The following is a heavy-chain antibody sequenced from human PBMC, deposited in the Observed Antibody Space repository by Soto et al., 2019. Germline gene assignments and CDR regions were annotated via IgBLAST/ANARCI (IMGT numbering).Heavy chain of an antibody. CDR3: ARDSLYCSGGSCYFDY. J-gene: IGHJ4*02. CDR2: INPSGGST. Sequence: QVQLVQSGAEVKKPGASVKVSCKASGYTFTSYYMYWVRQAPGQGLEWMGIINPSGGSTSYAQKFQGRVTMTRDTSTSTVYMELSSLRSEDTAVYYCARDSLYCSGGSCYFDYWGQGTLVTVSS. D-gene: IGHD2-15*01. CDR1: GYTFTSYY. V-gene: IGHV1-46*01.